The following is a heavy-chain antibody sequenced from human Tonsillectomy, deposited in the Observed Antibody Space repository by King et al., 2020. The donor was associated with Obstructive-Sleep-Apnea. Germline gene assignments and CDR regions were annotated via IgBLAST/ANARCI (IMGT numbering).Heavy chain of an antibody. J-gene: IGHJ4*02. D-gene: IGHD1-26*01. CDR3: ARGLPVGATKVFRAKFDY. V-gene: IGHV4-34*01. CDR2: INHSGST. Sequence: QVQLQQWGAGLLKPSETLSLTCGVYGGSFSGYHWSWIRQPPGKVLEWIGEINHSGSTKYNPSLKSRVTISVDTSKNQFSLKLSSVTAADTAVYYCARGLPVGATKVFRAKFDYWGQGTLVTVSS. CDR1: GGSFSGYH.